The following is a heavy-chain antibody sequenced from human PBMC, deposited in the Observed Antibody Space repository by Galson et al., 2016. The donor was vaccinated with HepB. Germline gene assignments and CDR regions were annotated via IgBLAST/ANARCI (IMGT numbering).Heavy chain of an antibody. J-gene: IGHJ5*02. CDR3: ERGTIRVVVMTWGWFDP. CDR2: ITSAGDKP. CDR1: GFSFNTYS. Sequence: SLRLSCAASGFSFNTYSMHWVRQAPGKGLEWVAAITSAGDKPYHTDYVRGRFTISRDKSNNIMYMQMISLRPEDPAVYYCERGTIRVVVMTWGWFDPWGQGTLVTVSS. D-gene: IGHD3-22*01. V-gene: IGHV3-30*10.